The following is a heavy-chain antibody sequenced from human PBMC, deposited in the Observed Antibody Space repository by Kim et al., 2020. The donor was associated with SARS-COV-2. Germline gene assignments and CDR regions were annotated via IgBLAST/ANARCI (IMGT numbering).Heavy chain of an antibody. V-gene: IGHV3-9*01. J-gene: IGHJ4*02. CDR3: ATDGGAFNKIDGCIDY. Sequence: VKGRFTISRENAKSALYLQMNSLKTEDTALYYCATDGGAFNKIDGCIDYWGQGTLVTVSS. D-gene: IGHD3-22*01.